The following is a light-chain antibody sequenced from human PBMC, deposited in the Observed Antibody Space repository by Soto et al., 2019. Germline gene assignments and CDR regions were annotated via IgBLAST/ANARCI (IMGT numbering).Light chain of an antibody. CDR3: NKYTDWLLVT. Sequence: LVVTQPKETLCVSLGERATLSCRASQSVSSNLAWYQQKPGQAPRLLIYGASTRATGIPARFSGSGSGTEFTLTISSLQSEDVAVYYCNKYTDWLLVTFGEGTKVDIK. CDR1: QSVSSN. J-gene: IGKJ1*01. V-gene: IGKV3-15*01. CDR2: GAS.